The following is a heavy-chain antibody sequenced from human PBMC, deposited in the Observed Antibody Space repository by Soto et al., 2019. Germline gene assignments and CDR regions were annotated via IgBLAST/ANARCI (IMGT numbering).Heavy chain of an antibody. J-gene: IGHJ4*02. CDR3: AKGSIEYSASVDN. V-gene: IGHV3-23*01. CDR1: GFSFNSYA. D-gene: IGHD5-12*01. Sequence: EVHLLESGGGLVQPGGSLRLSCAASGFSFNSYAQVWVRQAPGKGLEWVSVISARGGSSYFADSVKGRFTISRDNSKNVLSLEMNSLRAEDTAIYFCAKGSIEYSASVDNWGQGTLVLVSS. CDR2: ISARGGSS.